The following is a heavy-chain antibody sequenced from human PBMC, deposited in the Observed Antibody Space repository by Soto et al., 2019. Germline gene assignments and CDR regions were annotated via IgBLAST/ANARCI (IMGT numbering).Heavy chain of an antibody. Sequence: QLQLQESGPGLVKPSEPLSLTCTVSGGSISSSSYYWGWIRQPPGKGLEWIGSIYYSGSTYSNPALKSRVTISVDTSKNQFSRKLSSVTAADTAVYYCASRDYSHDYWGQGTLVTVSS. CDR3: ASRDYSHDY. D-gene: IGHD4-4*01. V-gene: IGHV4-39*01. CDR1: GGSISSSSYY. J-gene: IGHJ4*02. CDR2: IYYSGST.